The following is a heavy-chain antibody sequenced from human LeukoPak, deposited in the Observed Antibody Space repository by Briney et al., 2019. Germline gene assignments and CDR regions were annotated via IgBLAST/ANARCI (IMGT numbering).Heavy chain of an antibody. J-gene: IGHJ4*02. CDR1: GYTFTGYY. V-gene: IGHV1-46*01. CDR2: IDPSGGAK. D-gene: IGHD6-13*01. Sequence: ASVKVSCKASGYTFTGYYMHWVRQAPGQGLEWMGIIDPSGGAKNYAQKFQGRITMTRDTSTSTVYMELSSLRSDDTAVYYCARSHGGSTWYSSSWYFDYWGQGTLVIVSS. CDR3: ARSHGGSTWYSSSWYFDY.